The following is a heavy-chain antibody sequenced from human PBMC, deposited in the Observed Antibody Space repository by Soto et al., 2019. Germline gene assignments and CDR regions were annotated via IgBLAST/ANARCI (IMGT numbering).Heavy chain of an antibody. CDR3: AREKNSGYYRTVDY. V-gene: IGHV3-30*03. D-gene: IGHD3-10*01. CDR2: VTHDGTER. CDR1: GFTLSGHG. J-gene: IGHJ4*02. Sequence: QVQLVASGGGVAQPGRSLSLSCAASGFTLSGHGLHWVRQAPGEGLEWVAVVTHDGTERHYTDSVKGRVTITRDISKNTFYLQMNSLRVEDTAMYYCAREKNSGYYRTVDYWGQGTLVTVSS.